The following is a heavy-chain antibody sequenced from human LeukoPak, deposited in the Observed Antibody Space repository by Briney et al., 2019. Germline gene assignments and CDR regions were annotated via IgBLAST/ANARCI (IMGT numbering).Heavy chain of an antibody. CDR1: GGSISSYY. V-gene: IGHV4-59*08. J-gene: IGHJ6*02. CDR3: ARGSSSWYLPYYYGMDV. CDR2: IYYSGST. Sequence: ETLSLTCTVSGGSISSYYWSWIRQPPGKGLEWIGYIYYSGSTNYNPSLKSRVTISVDTSKNQFSLKLSSVTAADTAVYYCARGSSSWYLPYYYGMDVWGQGTTVTVSS. D-gene: IGHD6-13*01.